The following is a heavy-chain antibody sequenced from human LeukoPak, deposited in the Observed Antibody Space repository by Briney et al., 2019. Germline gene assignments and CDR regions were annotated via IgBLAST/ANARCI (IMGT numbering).Heavy chain of an antibody. CDR1: GGTFSSYA. CDR3: AAPVLTGYYYYGMDV. D-gene: IGHD3-9*01. CDR2: IIPIFGTA. V-gene: IGHV1-69*06. Sequence: APVKVSCKASGGTFSSYAISWVRQAPGQGLEWMGGIIPIFGTANYAQKFQGRVTITADKSTSTAYMELSSLRSEDTAVYYCAAPVLTGYYYYGMDVWGKGTTVTVSS. J-gene: IGHJ6*04.